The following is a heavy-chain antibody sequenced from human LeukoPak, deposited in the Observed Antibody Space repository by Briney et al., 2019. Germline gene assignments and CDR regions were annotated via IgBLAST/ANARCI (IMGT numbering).Heavy chain of an antibody. V-gene: IGHV1-2*02. Sequence: ASVKVSCKASGYTFTGYYMHWVRQAPGQGLEWMGWINPNSGGTNYAQKFQGRVTMTRDTSISTAYMELSRLRSDDTAVYYYARDLSADNTGSPDYWGQGTLVTVSS. J-gene: IGHJ4*02. CDR2: INPNSGGT. CDR1: GYTFTGYY. D-gene: IGHD1-26*01. CDR3: ARDLSADNTGSPDY.